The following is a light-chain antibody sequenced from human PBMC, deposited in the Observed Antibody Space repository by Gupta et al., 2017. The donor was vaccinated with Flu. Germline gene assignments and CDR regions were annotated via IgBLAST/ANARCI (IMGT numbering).Light chain of an antibody. CDR2: LGS. CDR3: RQVLQTPLT. CDR1: QSRRQINGKNY. V-gene: IGKV2-28*01. J-gene: IGKJ4*01. Sequence: VTPGEPASIYCRSRQSRRQINGKNYLDWYVQKPGHSPQLLIYLGSTRAFGVPDRISGSGSGTDFTLKINRVEAEDVEVYSCRQVLQTPLTFGGGTKVDIK.